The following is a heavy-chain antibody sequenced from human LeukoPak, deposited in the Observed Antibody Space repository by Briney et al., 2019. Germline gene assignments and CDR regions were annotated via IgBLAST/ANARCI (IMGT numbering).Heavy chain of an antibody. V-gene: IGHV3-7*01. CDR2: IKQDGSEK. J-gene: IGHJ3*02. CDR3: AREYSGYDWHDAFDI. D-gene: IGHD5-12*01. Sequence: GGSLRLSCAASGFTFSSYWMSWVRQAPGKGLEWVANIKQDGSEKYYVDSVKGRFTISRDNAKNSLYLQMTSLRAEDTAVYYCAREYSGYDWHDAFDIWGQGTMVTVSS. CDR1: GFTFSSYW.